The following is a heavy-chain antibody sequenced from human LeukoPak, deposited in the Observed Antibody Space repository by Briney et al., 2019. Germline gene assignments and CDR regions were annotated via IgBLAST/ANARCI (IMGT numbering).Heavy chain of an antibody. D-gene: IGHD1-26*01. CDR1: GGTFSSYA. J-gene: IGHJ3*02. CDR3: AREYGGSYLDAFDI. CDR2: IIPIFGTA. V-gene: IGHV1-69*05. Sequence: SVKVSCRASGGTFSSYAISWVRQAPGQGLEWMGRIIPIFGTANYAQKFQGRVTITTDESTSTAYMELSSLRSEDTAVYYCAREYGGSYLDAFDIWGQGTMVTVSS.